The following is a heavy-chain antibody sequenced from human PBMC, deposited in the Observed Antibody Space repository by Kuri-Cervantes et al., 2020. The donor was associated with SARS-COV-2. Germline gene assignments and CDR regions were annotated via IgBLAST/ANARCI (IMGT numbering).Heavy chain of an antibody. CDR1: GFTFSSYW. CDR2: IKQDGSEK. J-gene: IGHJ6*03. V-gene: IGHV3-7*01. D-gene: IGHD5-12*01. CDR3: ASSRGYSGYDLYYYYYMDV. Sequence: GESLKISCAASGFTFSSYWMSWVRQAPGKGLEWVANIKQDGSEKYYVDSVKGRFTISRDNAKNSLYLQMNSLRAEDTAGYYCASSRGYSGYDLYYYYYMDVWGKGTTVTVSS.